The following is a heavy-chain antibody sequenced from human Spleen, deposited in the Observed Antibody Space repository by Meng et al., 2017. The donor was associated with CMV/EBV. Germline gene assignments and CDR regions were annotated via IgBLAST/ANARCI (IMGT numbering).Heavy chain of an antibody. Sequence: ASVKVSCKASGYTFTDYYMHWVRQAPGQGPEWMGWINPKNGGTNYARKFQGRVTMTTDTSTSTAYLELRSLRSDDTAVYFCARDKSDYDVSSGRHMIRYGMDVWGQGTTVTVSS. J-gene: IGHJ6*02. CDR3: ARDKSDYDVSSGRHMIRYGMDV. CDR1: GYTFTDYY. D-gene: IGHD3-3*01. V-gene: IGHV1-2*02. CDR2: INPKNGGT.